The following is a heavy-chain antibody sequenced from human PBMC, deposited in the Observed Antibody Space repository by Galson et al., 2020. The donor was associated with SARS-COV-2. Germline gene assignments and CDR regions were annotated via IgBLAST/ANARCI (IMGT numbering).Heavy chain of an antibody. V-gene: IGHV1-18*01. CDR1: GYTFTSYG. CDR2: ITAYNGNT. D-gene: IGHD6-13*01. Sequence: ASVKVSCKASGYTFTSYGINWVRQAPGQGLEWMGWITAYNGNTNYAQKLQGRVTMTTDTSTSTAYMELRSLRSDDTAVYYCAIYSSSWYDTPGLDYWGQGTLVTVAS. J-gene: IGHJ4*02. CDR3: AIYSSSWYDTPGLDY.